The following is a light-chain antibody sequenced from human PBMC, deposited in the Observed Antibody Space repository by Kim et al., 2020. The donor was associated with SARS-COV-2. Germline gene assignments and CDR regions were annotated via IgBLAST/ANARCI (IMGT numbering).Light chain of an antibody. CDR2: GNN. Sequence: PGQRVTISCTGSSSNIGAGYDVHWYQQVPGTAPTLLIYGNNNRPSGVPDRFSGSKSGTSASLAITGLQAEDEDDYYCQSFDSRSVMFGGGTQLTVL. CDR1: SSNIGAGYD. J-gene: IGLJ3*02. V-gene: IGLV1-40*01. CDR3: QSFDSRSVM.